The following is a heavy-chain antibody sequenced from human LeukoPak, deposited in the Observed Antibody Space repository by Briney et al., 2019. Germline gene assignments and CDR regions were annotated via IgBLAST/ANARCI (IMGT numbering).Heavy chain of an antibody. CDR2: ISFDGSNK. D-gene: IGHD4-17*01. J-gene: IGHJ4*02. CDR1: GFTFSSYA. CDR3: AKVGDTVTTESFFDY. Sequence: PGGSLRLSCAASGFTFSSYAMHWVRQAPGKGLEWVAVISFDGSNKYYADSVKGRFTISRDNSKNTLYLQMNSLRAEDTAVYYCAKVGDTVTTESFFDYWGQGTLVTVSS. V-gene: IGHV3-30*04.